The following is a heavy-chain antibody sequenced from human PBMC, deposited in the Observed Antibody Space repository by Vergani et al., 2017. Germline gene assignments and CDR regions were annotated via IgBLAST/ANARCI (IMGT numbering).Heavy chain of an antibody. D-gene: IGHD6-19*01. Sequence: QVQLQESGPGLVKPSGTLSLTCAVSGGSISSSNWWSWVRQPPGKGLEWIGEIYHSGSTNYNPSLKSLVPISVNKSKNQVTLKLSSMTAADTAVYYCERRLSSGWYSMDVWGQGTTVAVSS. V-gene: IGHV4-4*02. CDR1: GGSISSSNW. J-gene: IGHJ6*02. CDR3: ERRLSSGWYSMDV. CDR2: IYHSGST.